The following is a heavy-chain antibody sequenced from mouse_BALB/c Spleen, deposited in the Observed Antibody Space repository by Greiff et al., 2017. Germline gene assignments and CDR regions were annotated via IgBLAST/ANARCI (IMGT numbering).Heavy chain of an antibody. D-gene: IGHD2-3*01. CDR3: ARWRSYDGGIWFAY. CDR2: ILPGSGST. V-gene: IGHV1-9*01. CDR1: GYTFSSYW. Sequence: QVQLQQSGAELMKPGASVKISCKATGYTFSSYWIEWVKQRPGHGLEWIGEILPGSGSTNYNEKFKGKATFTADTSSNTAYMQLSSLTSEDSAVYYCARWRSYDGGIWFAYWGQGTLVTVSA. J-gene: IGHJ3*01.